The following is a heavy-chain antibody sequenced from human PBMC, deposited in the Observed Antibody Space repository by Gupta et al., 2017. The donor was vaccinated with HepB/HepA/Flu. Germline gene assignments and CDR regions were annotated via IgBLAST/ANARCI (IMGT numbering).Heavy chain of an antibody. V-gene: IGHV3-15*01. CDR2: IKRAADGGTT. Sequence: KLTESGGGLVETGGSLRLTCVSSGFNFNNAAMGWVRQAPGKGLEWVGRIKRAADGGTTEYGTAVQGRFTISRDDSQNSFSLQMRSLRADDTAVYYCISWYFVVEGSMHWGQGALVAVSS. CDR1: GFNFNNAA. D-gene: IGHD2-8*01. CDR3: ISWYFVVEGSMH. J-gene: IGHJ4*02.